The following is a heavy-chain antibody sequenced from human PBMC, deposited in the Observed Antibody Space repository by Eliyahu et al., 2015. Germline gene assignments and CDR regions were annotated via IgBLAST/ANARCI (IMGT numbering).Heavy chain of an antibody. CDR1: GXXXSSYG. D-gene: IGHD1-26*01. Sequence: QVQLVESGGGVVQPGRSLRLSCAASGXXXSSYGXXWXRQAPGKGLEWVAVIWYDGSNKYYADSVKGRFTISRDNSKNTLYLQMNSLRAEDTAVYYCARHGRAFDYWGQGTLVTVSS. CDR3: ARHGRAFDY. V-gene: IGHV3-33*01. J-gene: IGHJ4*02. CDR2: IWYDGSNK.